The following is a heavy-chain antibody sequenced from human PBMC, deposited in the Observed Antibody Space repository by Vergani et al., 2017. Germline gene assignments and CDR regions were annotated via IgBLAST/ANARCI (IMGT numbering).Heavy chain of an antibody. CDR1: GGSISSHY. Sequence: QVQLQESGPGLVKPSETLSLTCTVSGGSISSHYWSWIRQPPGKGLEWIGYIYYSGSTNYNPSLKSRVTISVDTSKNQFSLKLSSVTAADTAVYYCARDPGRWLQPRYYVDYWGQGTLVTVSS. CDR2: IYYSGST. V-gene: IGHV4-59*11. J-gene: IGHJ4*02. CDR3: ARDPGRWLQPRYYVDY. D-gene: IGHD5-24*01.